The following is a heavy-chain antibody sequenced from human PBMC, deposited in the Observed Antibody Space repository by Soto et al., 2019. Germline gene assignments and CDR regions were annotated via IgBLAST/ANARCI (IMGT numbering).Heavy chain of an antibody. CDR2: ISYDGSNK. J-gene: IGHJ4*02. V-gene: IGHV3-30-3*01. CDR3: ARELTGGSGWYVFDY. Sequence: QVQLVESGGGVVQPGRSLRLSCAASGFTFSSYAMHWVRQAPGKGLAWVAVISYDGSNKYYADSVKGRFTISRDNSKNTLYLQMNSLRAEDTAVYYCARELTGGSGWYVFDYWGQGTLVTVSS. CDR1: GFTFSSYA. D-gene: IGHD6-19*01.